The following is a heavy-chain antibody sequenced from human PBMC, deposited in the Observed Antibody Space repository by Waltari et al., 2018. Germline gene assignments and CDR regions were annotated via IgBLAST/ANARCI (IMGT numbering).Heavy chain of an antibody. J-gene: IGHJ6*03. V-gene: IGHV1-69*10. CDR2: IIPILGIA. D-gene: IGHD2-21*01. Sequence: MGGIIPILGIANYAQKFQGRVTITADESTSTAYMELSSLRSEDTAVYYCARDVADCGGDCYSPSYYYYYMDVWGKGTTVTVSS. CDR3: ARDVADCGGDCYSPSYYYYYMDV.